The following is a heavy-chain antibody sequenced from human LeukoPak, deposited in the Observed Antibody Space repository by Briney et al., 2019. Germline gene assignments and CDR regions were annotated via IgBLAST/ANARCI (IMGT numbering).Heavy chain of an antibody. V-gene: IGHV3-23*01. CDR1: GFTLGNYA. Sequence: GGSLRLSCAASGFTLGNYAMSWVRQAPGKGLEWVSAISGNGYNTYYADSVKGRFTISSESSRNTLYLQMHSLRAEDTAVYYCAKGARLWFAFYFDYWGQGTLVTVSS. CDR3: AKGARLWFAFYFDY. CDR2: ISGNGYNT. J-gene: IGHJ4*02. D-gene: IGHD3-10*01.